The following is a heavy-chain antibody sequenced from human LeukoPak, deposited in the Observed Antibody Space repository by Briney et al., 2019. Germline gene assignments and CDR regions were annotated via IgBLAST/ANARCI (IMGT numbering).Heavy chain of an antibody. D-gene: IGHD3-10*01. V-gene: IGHV3-30*18. CDR3: AKERGGSGSYSYYFNY. Sequence: GGSLRLSCAASGFTFSSYGMHWVRQAPGKGLEWVAVISYDGSNKYYADSVKGRFTISRDNSKNTLYLQMNSLRAEDTAVYYCAKERGGSGSYSYYFNYWGQGTLVTVSS. CDR1: GFTFSSYG. J-gene: IGHJ4*02. CDR2: ISYDGSNK.